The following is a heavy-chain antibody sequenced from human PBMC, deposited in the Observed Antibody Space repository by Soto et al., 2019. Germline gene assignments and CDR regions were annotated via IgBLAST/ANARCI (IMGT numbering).Heavy chain of an antibody. Sequence: SETLSLTCDVYGDSLNSGAYYWTWIRQSPGRGLEWIGHIYHTGSTNYNPSLRSRLTISLDTSKNQFSLTLRSVNAVDTGVYYCARSWGGDGYSHWGQGTLVTVS. CDR3: ARSWGGDGYSH. CDR1: GDSLNSGAYY. D-gene: IGHD2-15*01. CDR2: IYHTGST. J-gene: IGHJ4*02. V-gene: IGHV4-61*08.